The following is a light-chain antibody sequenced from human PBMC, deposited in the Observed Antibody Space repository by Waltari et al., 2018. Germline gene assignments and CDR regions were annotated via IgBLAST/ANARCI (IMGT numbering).Light chain of an antibody. CDR2: DAS. CDR3: QQHFTIPLT. Sequence: IVLTQSPATLSLSPGERATLSCRTSQSVRSYLAWYQQKPGQAPRLLIYDASNRASGIPARFSGSGSGTDFSLSISSLQAEDVAVYFCQQHFTIPLTFGGGTRVEIK. CDR1: QSVRSY. V-gene: IGKV3-11*01. J-gene: IGKJ4*01.